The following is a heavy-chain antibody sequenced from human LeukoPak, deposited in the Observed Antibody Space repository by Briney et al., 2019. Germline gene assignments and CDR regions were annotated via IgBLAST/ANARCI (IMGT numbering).Heavy chain of an antibody. Sequence: GASVRVSCKASGYTFTNYFLHWVRQAPRQGLEWMGSMNTNGGSTIYAQKFQGRVTMTRDTSTNTAYMELSSLRSEDTAVYYCTRGVAATGARWFDTWGQGTLVTVSS. V-gene: IGHV1-46*01. CDR2: MNTNGGST. CDR3: TRGVAATGARWFDT. D-gene: IGHD6-19*01. J-gene: IGHJ5*02. CDR1: GYTFTNYF.